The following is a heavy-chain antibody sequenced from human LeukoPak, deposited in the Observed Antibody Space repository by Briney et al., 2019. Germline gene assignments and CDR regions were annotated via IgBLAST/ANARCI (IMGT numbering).Heavy chain of an antibody. CDR3: ASASPLEWLSCFDP. V-gene: IGHV1-69*02. CDR2: IIPILGIA. CDR1: AGTFSSYT. D-gene: IGHD3-3*01. J-gene: IGHJ5*02. Sequence: ASAKVSCKASAGTFSSYTISWVRQAPGQGLEWMGRIIPILGIANYAQKFQGRVTITADKSTSTAYMELSSLRSEDTAVYYCASASPLEWLSCFDPRGQGTLVTVSS.